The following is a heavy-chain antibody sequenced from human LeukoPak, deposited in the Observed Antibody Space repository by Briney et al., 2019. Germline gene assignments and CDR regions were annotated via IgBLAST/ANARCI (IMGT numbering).Heavy chain of an antibody. CDR3: ARDANWYFDY. V-gene: IGHV7-4-1*02. CDR1: XXTFTXNX. D-gene: IGHD1-1*01. J-gene: IGHJ4*02. CDR2: INTNTGNP. Sequence: XXXXKASXXTFTXNXXNWVRQXPGQWXEWMGWINTNTGNPTYAQGFTGRFVFSLDTSVSTAYLQISSLKAEDTAVYYCARDANWYFDYWGQGTLVTVSS.